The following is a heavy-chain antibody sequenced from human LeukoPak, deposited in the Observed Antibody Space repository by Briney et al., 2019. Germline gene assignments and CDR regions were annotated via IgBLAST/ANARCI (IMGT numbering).Heavy chain of an antibody. D-gene: IGHD1-14*01. CDR1: GDSISSSNYY. CDR3: ARDITGSFDY. Sequence: SETLSLTCTVSGDSISSSNYYWGWLRQPPGLGLEWIGSIYYSGSTYYNPSLKSRVTISVDTSKNQFSLKLSSVTAADTAVYYCARDITGSFDYWGQGNLVTVSS. CDR2: IYYSGST. V-gene: IGHV4-39*07. J-gene: IGHJ4*02.